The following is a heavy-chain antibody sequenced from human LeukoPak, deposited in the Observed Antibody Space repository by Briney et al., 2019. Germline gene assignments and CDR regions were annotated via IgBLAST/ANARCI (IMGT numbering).Heavy chain of an antibody. CDR2: SSSSGSTI. V-gene: IGHV3-48*03. Sequence: PGGSLRLSCAASGFTLSSYEMNWVRQAPGKGLEWVSYSSSSGSTIYYADSVKGRFTISRDNAKNSLYMQMNSLRAEDTAIYYCARDKDSSGYYYASYFDYWGQGTLVTVSS. CDR1: GFTLSSYE. D-gene: IGHD3-22*01. J-gene: IGHJ4*02. CDR3: ARDKDSSGYYYASYFDY.